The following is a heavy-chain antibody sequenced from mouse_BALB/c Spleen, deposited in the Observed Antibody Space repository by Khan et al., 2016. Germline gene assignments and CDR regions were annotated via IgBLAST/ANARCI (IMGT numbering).Heavy chain of an antibody. CDR2: IWSGGST. Sequence: QMQLKQSGPGLVQPSQSLSITCTVSGFSLTSYGVHWVRQSPGKGLEWLGVIWSGGSTDYNAAFISRLSISKDNSKSQVFFKMNSLQANDTAIYYCARITTYFDVWGAGTTVTVSS. V-gene: IGHV2-2*02. CDR3: ARITTYFDV. CDR1: GFSLTSYG. J-gene: IGHJ1*01. D-gene: IGHD1-1*01.